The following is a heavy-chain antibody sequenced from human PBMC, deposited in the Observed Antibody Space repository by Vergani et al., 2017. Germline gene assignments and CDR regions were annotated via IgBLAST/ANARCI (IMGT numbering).Heavy chain of an antibody. D-gene: IGHD3-22*01. CDR2: IYVSGST. Sequence: QVQLRQWGAGLVKPSETLSLTCGIYGDSLRGHYWSWIRQPAGKGLEWIGRIYVSGSTNYNPSLKSRVTMSLDTSKNQFSLKLSSVTAADTAVYYCARLGRYYYDSSGYYRGPFDPWGQGTLVTVSS. V-gene: IGHV4-59*10. CDR1: GDSLRGHY. J-gene: IGHJ5*02. CDR3: ARLGRYYYDSSGYYRGPFDP.